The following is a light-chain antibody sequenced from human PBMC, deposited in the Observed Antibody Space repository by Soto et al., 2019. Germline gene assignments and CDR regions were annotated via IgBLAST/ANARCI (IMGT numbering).Light chain of an antibody. V-gene: IGLV2-14*01. CDR1: SSDVGHNKY. Sequence: GSPGQSITISCTGTSSDVGHNKYVSWYQQYPGKVPKLLINKVSNRPSGVSNRFSGSKSGTSASLAITGLQAEDEADYYCQSYDSSLSEVFGTGTKVTVL. J-gene: IGLJ1*01. CDR2: KVS. CDR3: QSYDSSLSEV.